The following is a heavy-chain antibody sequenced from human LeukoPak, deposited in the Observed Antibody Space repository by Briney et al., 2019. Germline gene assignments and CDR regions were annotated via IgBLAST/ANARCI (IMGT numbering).Heavy chain of an antibody. CDR1: GGSIGSSSSY. Sequence: SETLSLTCTVSGGSIGSSSSYWGWIRQPPGKGLEWIGYIYYSGSTNYNPSLKSRVTISVDTSKNQFSLKLSSVTAADTAVYYCAKVAAAGTLYSYYYYMDVWGKGTTVTVSS. V-gene: IGHV4-61*05. CDR3: AKVAAAGTLYSYYYYMDV. D-gene: IGHD6-13*01. CDR2: IYYSGST. J-gene: IGHJ6*03.